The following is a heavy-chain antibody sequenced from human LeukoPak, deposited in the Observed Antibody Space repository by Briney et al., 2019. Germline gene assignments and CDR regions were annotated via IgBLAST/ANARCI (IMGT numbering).Heavy chain of an antibody. V-gene: IGHV6-1*01. CDR3: ARVPYGSGSYSLMYDY. CDR1: GDSVPSNSAA. CDR2: TYYRSKWYN. D-gene: IGHD3-10*01. Sequence: SQTLSLTCAISGDSVPSNSAAWNWIRQSPSRGLEWLGRTYYRSKWYNDYAVSVKSRITINPDTSKNQFSLQLNSVTPEDTAVYYCARVPYGSGSYSLMYDYWGQGALVTVSS. J-gene: IGHJ4*02.